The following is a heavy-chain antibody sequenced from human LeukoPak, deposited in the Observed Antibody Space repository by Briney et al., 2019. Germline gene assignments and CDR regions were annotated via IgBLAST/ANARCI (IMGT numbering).Heavy chain of an antibody. V-gene: IGHV1-69*05. D-gene: IGHD2-15*01. Sequence: ASVKVSCKASGGTFSSYAISWVRQAPGQGLEWMGGIIPIFGTANYAQKFQGRVTITTDESTSTAYMEPSSLRSEDTAVYYCARGGGPYCSGGSCYNWFDPWGQGTLVTVSS. CDR3: ARGGGPYCSGGSCYNWFDP. CDR1: GGTFSSYA. CDR2: IIPIFGTA. J-gene: IGHJ5*02.